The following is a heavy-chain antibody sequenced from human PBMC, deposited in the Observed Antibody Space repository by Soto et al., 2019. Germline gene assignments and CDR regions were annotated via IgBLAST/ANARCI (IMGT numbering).Heavy chain of an antibody. J-gene: IGHJ4*02. Sequence: QVQLVESGGGAVQPGRSLRLSCAASGFIFSNYGMHWVRQAPGKGLEWVAVIWFDGSIKYHGDSVKGRFTISRDNSKNTLYLQMNGLRAEDTAVYYCARGRSGSYIEYWGQGTLVTVSS. CDR1: GFIFSNYG. V-gene: IGHV3-33*01. CDR2: IWFDGSIK. D-gene: IGHD1-26*01. CDR3: ARGRSGSYIEY.